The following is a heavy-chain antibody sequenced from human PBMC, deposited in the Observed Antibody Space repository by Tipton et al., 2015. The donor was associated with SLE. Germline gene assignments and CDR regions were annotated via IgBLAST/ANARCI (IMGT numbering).Heavy chain of an antibody. Sequence: TLSLTCSVSGGPIIRYFWNWIRQPPGKGLEWIGYIYYRGSTNYNPSLKSRVTISVDTSKNQFSLKLTSVTAADTAVYYCARGSGVTDFDYWGQGALATVSS. CDR2: IYYRGST. CDR1: GGPIIRYF. D-gene: IGHD2-21*02. V-gene: IGHV4-59*01. J-gene: IGHJ4*02. CDR3: ARGSGVTDFDY.